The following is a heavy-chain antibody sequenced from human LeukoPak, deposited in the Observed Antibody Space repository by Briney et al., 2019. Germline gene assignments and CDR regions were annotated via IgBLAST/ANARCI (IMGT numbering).Heavy chain of an antibody. Sequence: SETLSLTCSVSGGSISSSSDNWGWIRQPPGKGLEWIGTIYYTGITYYNPSLMSRVTMSVDTSKNQFSLRLTSVTAADTAMYYCARQGRATVVMYMDDWGKGTTVTVSS. CDR2: IYYTGIT. CDR1: GGSISSSSDN. CDR3: ARQGRATVVMYMDD. J-gene: IGHJ6*03. D-gene: IGHD4-23*01. V-gene: IGHV4-39*01.